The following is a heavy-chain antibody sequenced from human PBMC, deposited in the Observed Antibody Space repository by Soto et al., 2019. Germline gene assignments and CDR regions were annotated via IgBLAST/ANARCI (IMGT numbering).Heavy chain of an antibody. Sequence: EVQLLESGGGLVQPGASLRLSCAASGFTFSSYAMSWVRQAPGKGLEWVSVISGSDDSTYYADSVKGRFTISRDNSMNTLYLQMNSLRAEDTAVYYCAKRSSSSTFDYWGQGTLVTVSS. CDR3: AKRSSSSTFDY. J-gene: IGHJ4*02. D-gene: IGHD6-6*01. V-gene: IGHV3-23*01. CDR2: ISGSDDST. CDR1: GFTFSSYA.